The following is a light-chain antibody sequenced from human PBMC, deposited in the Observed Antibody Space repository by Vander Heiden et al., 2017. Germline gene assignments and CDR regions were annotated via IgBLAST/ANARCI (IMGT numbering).Light chain of an antibody. CDR1: QGIRSD. V-gene: IGKV1-17*01. J-gene: IGKJ2*01. CDR3: LQHNSYPLT. Sequence: SASVGDRVTITCRASQGIRSDLGWYQHKPGKAPKRLIFGASSLHSGVPSRFSGSGSGTEFTLTISSLQPEDFATYYCLQHNSYPLTFGQGTKLEIK. CDR2: GAS.